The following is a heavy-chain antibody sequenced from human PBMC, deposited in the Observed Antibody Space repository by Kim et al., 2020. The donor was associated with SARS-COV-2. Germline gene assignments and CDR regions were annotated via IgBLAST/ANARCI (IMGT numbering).Heavy chain of an antibody. CDR3: AKGLGFGELLLGALDY. CDR1: GFTFDDYA. V-gene: IGHV3-43D*03. CDR2: ISWDGGST. J-gene: IGHJ4*02. Sequence: VGSLRLSCAASGFTFDDYAMHWVRQAPVKGLEWVSLISWDGGSTYYADSVKGRFTISRDNSKNSLYLQMNSLRAEDTALYYCAKGLGFGELLLGALDYWGQGTLVTVSS. D-gene: IGHD3-10*01.